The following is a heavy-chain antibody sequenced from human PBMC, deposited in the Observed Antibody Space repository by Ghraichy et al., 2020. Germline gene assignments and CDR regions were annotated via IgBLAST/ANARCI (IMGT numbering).Heavy chain of an antibody. V-gene: IGHV3-23*05. CDR2: ITDDNS. CDR3: AKFREHAYGYYYCDH. Sequence: GGSLRLSCAASGFTLSSDAMSWVRQAPGKGLEWVSDITDDNSYYAYSVKGRFTISRDNSKSTLYLQMDSLRADDTAVYDCAKFREHAYGYYYCDHWGQGTLVTVSS. D-gene: IGHD5-24*01. J-gene: IGHJ4*02. CDR1: GFTLSSDA.